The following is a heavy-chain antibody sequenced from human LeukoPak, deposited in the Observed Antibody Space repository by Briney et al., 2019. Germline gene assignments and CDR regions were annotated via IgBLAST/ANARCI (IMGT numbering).Heavy chain of an antibody. CDR2: INPNSGGT. Sequence: ASVKVSCKASGYTFTSYDINWVRQATGQGLEWMGWINPNSGGTNYAQKFQGRVTMTRDTSISTAYMELSRLRSDDTAVYYCARRSYADYWGQGTLVTVSS. D-gene: IGHD1-26*01. J-gene: IGHJ4*02. CDR1: GYTFTSYD. CDR3: ARRSYADY. V-gene: IGHV1-2*02.